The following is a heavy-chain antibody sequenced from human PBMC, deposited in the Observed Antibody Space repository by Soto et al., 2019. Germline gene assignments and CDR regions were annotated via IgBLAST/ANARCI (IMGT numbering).Heavy chain of an antibody. D-gene: IGHD1-26*01. CDR1: GYTFTSYG. Sequence: AASVKVSCKASGYTFTSYGISWVRQAPGQGLEWMGWISAYNGNTNYAQKLQGRVTMTTDTSTSTAYMELRSLRSDDTAVYYCARDWWELPKSYYYGMDVWGQGTTVTVSS. V-gene: IGHV1-18*01. J-gene: IGHJ6*02. CDR3: ARDWWELPKSYYYGMDV. CDR2: ISAYNGNT.